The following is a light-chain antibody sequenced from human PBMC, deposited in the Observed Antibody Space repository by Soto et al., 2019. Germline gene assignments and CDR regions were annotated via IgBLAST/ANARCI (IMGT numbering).Light chain of an antibody. J-gene: IGLJ1*01. CDR1: SSDVGGYKY. CDR2: EVS. Sequence: QSALTQPASVSGSPGQSITISCTGTSSDVGGYKYVSWYQQHPGKAPKLMIYEVSNRPSGVSNRFSGSKSGNTASLTISGLQDEDEADYYCSSYTSSSILYVFGTGTKLTVL. V-gene: IGLV2-14*01. CDR3: SSYTSSSILYV.